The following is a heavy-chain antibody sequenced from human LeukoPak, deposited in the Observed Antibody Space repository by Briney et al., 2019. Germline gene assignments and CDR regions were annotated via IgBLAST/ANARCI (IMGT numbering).Heavy chain of an antibody. Sequence: PSETLSLTCTVSGGSISSGSYYWSWIRQPAGKGLEWIGRIYSSGSTNYNPSLKSRVTISVDTSKNQFSLKLSSVTAADTAVYYCARDSVGSWYDAFDIWGQGTMVTVSS. CDR1: GGSISSGSYY. CDR3: ARDSVGSWYDAFDI. V-gene: IGHV4-61*02. D-gene: IGHD6-13*01. CDR2: IYSSGST. J-gene: IGHJ3*02.